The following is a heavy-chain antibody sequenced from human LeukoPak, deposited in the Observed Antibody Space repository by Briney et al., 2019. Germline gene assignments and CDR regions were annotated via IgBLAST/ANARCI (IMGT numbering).Heavy chain of an antibody. CDR3: ARGFSGSFYYYYYMDV. J-gene: IGHJ6*03. CDR1: GYSISSVYC. V-gene: IGHV4-38-2*02. D-gene: IGHD1-26*01. CDR2: INHSGST. Sequence: SETLSLTCTVSGYSISSVYCWGWIRQPPGKGLEWIGVINHSGSTDYNPSLKSRVTISVDTSKNQFSLKLSSVTAADTAVYYCARGFSGSFYYYYYMDVWGKGTTVTVSS.